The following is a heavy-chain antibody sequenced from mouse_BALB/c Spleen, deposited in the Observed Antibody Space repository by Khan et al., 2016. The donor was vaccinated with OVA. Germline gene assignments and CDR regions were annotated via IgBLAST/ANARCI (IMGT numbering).Heavy chain of an antibody. J-gene: IGHJ4*01. CDR3: AKGVWSYYYTLDY. V-gene: IGHV2-6-5*01. Sequence: QMQLKQSGPGLVAPSQNLSLTCTVSGFSLSDYGVSWIRQPPGKGLEWLGVIWGGGSTYYNSDLKSRLSISKDNSKSQVFLKMSSLQCDYTAMFYCAKGVWSYYYTLDYWGQGTSVTVSS. CDR1: GFSLSDYG. CDR2: IWGGGST.